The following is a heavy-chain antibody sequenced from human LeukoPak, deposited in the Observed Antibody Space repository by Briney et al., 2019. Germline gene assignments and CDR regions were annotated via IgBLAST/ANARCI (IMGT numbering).Heavy chain of an antibody. Sequence: GGSLRLSCAASGFTFSSYWMSWVRQAPGKGLEWVANIRQDGSEKYYLDSVKGRFTISRDNAKDSVHLQMNSLRAEDTAIYYCGKKFGLPTTTERSLQYWGQGTLVTVS. D-gene: IGHD1-1*01. CDR1: GFTFSSYW. CDR3: GKKFGLPTTTERSLQY. CDR2: IRQDGSEK. J-gene: IGHJ4*02. V-gene: IGHV3-7*03.